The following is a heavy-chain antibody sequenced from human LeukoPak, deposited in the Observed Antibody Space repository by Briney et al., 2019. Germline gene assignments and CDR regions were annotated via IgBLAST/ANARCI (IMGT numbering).Heavy chain of an antibody. D-gene: IGHD3-10*01. CDR1: GYTFTSYA. V-gene: IGHV1-69*13. CDR2: IIPIFGTA. Sequence: SVKVSCKASGYTFTSYAMNWVRQAPGQGLEWMGGIIPIFGTANYAQKFQGRVTITADESTSTAYMELSSLRSEDTAVYYCARGYYGPDYWGQGTLVTVSS. J-gene: IGHJ4*02. CDR3: ARGYYGPDY.